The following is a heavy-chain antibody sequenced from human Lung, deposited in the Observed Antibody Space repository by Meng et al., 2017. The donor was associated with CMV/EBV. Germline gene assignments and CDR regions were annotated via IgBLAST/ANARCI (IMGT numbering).Heavy chain of an antibody. Sequence: KASGYTYTGYCLHWVRQATGQGLEWMGWINPNSGGTNYAQKFQGRVTMTRDTSISTAYMELSRLRSDDTAVYYCARMRHSSSWTFFDYWGQGTLVTVSS. D-gene: IGHD6-13*01. V-gene: IGHV1-2*02. CDR1: GYTYTGYC. CDR2: INPNSGGT. J-gene: IGHJ4*02. CDR3: ARMRHSSSWTFFDY.